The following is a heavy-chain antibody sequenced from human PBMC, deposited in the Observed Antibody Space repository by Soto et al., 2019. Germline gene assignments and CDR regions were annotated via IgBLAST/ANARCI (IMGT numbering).Heavy chain of an antibody. Sequence: SETLSLTCAVYGGSFSGYYWSWIRQPPGKGLEWIGYIYNSGSTDYNPSLKSRVTMSLDTSKNQFSLTLSSVTAADTAVYYCARAHDIVLLPVAVGRMDVWGKGTTVTVSS. D-gene: IGHD2-2*01. CDR1: GGSFSGYY. CDR3: ARAHDIVLLPVAVGRMDV. J-gene: IGHJ6*03. CDR2: IYNSGST. V-gene: IGHV4-59*01.